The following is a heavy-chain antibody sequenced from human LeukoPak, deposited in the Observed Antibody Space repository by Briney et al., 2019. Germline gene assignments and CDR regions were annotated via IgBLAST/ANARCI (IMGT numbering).Heavy chain of an antibody. J-gene: IGHJ6*02. CDR3: ARADGSSWYYGMDV. Sequence: GGSLRLSCAASGFTFSSYSMNWVRQAPGKGLEWVSSISSSSSYIYYADSVKGRFTISRDNAKNSLYLQMNSLRAEDTAVYYCARADGSSWYYGMDVWGQGTTVTVSS. CDR1: GFTFSSYS. CDR2: ISSSSSYI. D-gene: IGHD6-13*01. V-gene: IGHV3-21*01.